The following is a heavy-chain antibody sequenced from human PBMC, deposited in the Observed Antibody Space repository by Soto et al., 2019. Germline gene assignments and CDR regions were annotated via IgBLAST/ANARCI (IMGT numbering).Heavy chain of an antibody. D-gene: IGHD3-3*01. Sequence: PGASVKVSCKASGYTFTGYFMHWVRQAPGQGLEWMGWINPNSGATKYAQKFQGRVTLSRDTSISTAYMELSGLRSDDTAVYYCARGGGTILAPLPWGQGTLVTVSS. CDR1: GYTFTGYF. J-gene: IGHJ5*02. V-gene: IGHV1-2*02. CDR2: INPNSGAT. CDR3: ARGGGTILAPLP.